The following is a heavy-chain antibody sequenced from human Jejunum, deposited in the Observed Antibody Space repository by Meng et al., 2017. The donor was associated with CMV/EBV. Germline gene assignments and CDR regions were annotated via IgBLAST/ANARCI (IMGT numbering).Heavy chain of an antibody. CDR3: VTSYSDWGSY. Sequence: CAASVFSFSNYWMSWVRQAPGKGLEWVANIKQAGSVKYYVDSVRGRFTISRDNAKSSLYLQMNSLRAEDTALYYCVTSYSDWGSYWGQGTLVTVSS. CDR2: IKQAGSVK. CDR1: VFSFSNYW. D-gene: IGHD7-27*01. V-gene: IGHV3-7*01. J-gene: IGHJ4*02.